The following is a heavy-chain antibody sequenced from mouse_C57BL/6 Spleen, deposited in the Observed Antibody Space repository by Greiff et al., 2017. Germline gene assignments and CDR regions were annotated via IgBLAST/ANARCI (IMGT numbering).Heavy chain of an antibody. CDR3: ARGRAYYDYDEGFAY. CDR1: GFTFSDYY. J-gene: IGHJ3*01. D-gene: IGHD2-4*01. Sequence: EVQVVESEGGLVQPGSSMKLSCTASGFTFSDYYMAWVRQVPEKGLEWVANINYDGSSTYYLDSLKSRFIISRDNAKNILYLQMSRLKSEDTATYYCARGRAYYDYDEGFAYWGQGTLVTVSA. CDR2: INYDGSST. V-gene: IGHV5-16*01.